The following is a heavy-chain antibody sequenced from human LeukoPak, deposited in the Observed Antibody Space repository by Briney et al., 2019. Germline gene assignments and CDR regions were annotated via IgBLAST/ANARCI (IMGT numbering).Heavy chain of an antibody. CDR3: ARDPIGSSRGAADY. Sequence: GGSLRLSCAASGFTFSSYWMHWVRQAPGKGLVWVSRINTDGSSTTYADSMKGRFTISRDNSKNTLYLQMNSLRAEDTAVYYCARDPIGSSRGAADYWGQGTLVTVSS. CDR1: GFTFSSYW. CDR2: INTDGSST. J-gene: IGHJ4*02. V-gene: IGHV3-74*03. D-gene: IGHD6-13*01.